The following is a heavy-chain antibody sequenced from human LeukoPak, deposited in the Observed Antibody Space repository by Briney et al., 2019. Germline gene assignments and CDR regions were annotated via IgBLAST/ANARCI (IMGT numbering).Heavy chain of an antibody. J-gene: IGHJ5*02. V-gene: IGHV1-69*04. CDR2: IIPILGIA. D-gene: IGHD1-20*01. Sequence: GAPVKVSCKASGGTFSSYAISWVRQAPGQGLEWMGRIIPILGIANYAQKFQGRVTITADKSTSTAYMELSSLRSEDTAVYYCARDLSITGTRNWFDPWGQGTLVTVSS. CDR3: ARDLSITGTRNWFDP. CDR1: GGTFSSYA.